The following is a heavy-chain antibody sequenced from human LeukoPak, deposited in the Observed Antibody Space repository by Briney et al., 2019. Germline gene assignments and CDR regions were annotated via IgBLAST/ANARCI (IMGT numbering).Heavy chain of an antibody. V-gene: IGHV1-18*01. Sequence: GASVKVSCKASGHTFTNFGISWVRQAPGQGLEWMGWINPSTGDTKYAKMFQGRVTLTTGASINTAYMELSGLRPADTAVYFCVSAYDQWGQGTLVTVSS. CDR1: GHTFTNFG. J-gene: IGHJ5*02. CDR3: VSAYDQ. CDR2: INPSTGDT.